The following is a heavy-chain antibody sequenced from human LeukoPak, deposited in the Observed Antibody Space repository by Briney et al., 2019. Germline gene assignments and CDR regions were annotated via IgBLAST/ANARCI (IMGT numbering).Heavy chain of an antibody. J-gene: IGHJ6*03. CDR2: IYYSGST. CDR1: GGSISSYY. D-gene: IGHD3-10*01. CDR3: ARDYYGSGSCYRHYYYYYMDV. V-gene: IGHV4-59*12. Sequence: PSETLSLTCTVSGGSISSYYWSWIRQPPGKGLEWIGYIYYSGSTNYNPSLKSRVTISVDTSKNQFSLKLSSVTAADTAVYYCARDYYGSGSCYRHYYYYYMDVWGKGTTVTISS.